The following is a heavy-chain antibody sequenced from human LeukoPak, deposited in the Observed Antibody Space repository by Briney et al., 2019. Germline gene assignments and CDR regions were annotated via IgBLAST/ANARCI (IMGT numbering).Heavy chain of an antibody. Sequence: PSETLSLTCAVYGGSFSGYYWSRIRQPPGKGLEWIGEINHSGSTNYNPSLKSRVTISVDTSRNQFSLKLSSVTAADTAVYYCARGRRVTPRPSAFDIWGQGTMVTVSS. CDR2: INHSGST. V-gene: IGHV4-34*01. D-gene: IGHD4-23*01. CDR3: ARGRRVTPRPSAFDI. CDR1: GGSFSGYY. J-gene: IGHJ3*02.